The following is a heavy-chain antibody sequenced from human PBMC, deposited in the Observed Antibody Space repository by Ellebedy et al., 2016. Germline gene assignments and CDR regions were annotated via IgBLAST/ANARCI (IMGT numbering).Heavy chain of an antibody. CDR2: IYYSGST. D-gene: IGHD4-17*01. CDR3: ARGKGDYVFTYYYYYYGMDV. CDR1: GGSISSSSYY. Sequence: SETLSLXXTVSGGSISSSSYYWGWIRQPPGKGLEWIGSIYYSGSTYYNPSLKSRVTISVDTSKNQFSLKLSSVTAADTAVYYCARGKGDYVFTYYYYYYGMDVWGQGTTVTVSS. V-gene: IGHV4-39*07. J-gene: IGHJ6*02.